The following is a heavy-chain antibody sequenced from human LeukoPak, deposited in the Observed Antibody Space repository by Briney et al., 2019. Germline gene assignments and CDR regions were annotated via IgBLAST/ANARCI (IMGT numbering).Heavy chain of an antibody. Sequence: SETLSLTCTVSGGSISSGGYYWSWIRQHPGKGLEWIGYIYYSGSTYYNPSLKSRVTISVDPSKNQFSLKLSSVTAADTAVYYCAYLTDGGRFDPWGQGTLVTVSS. CDR2: IYYSGST. CDR3: AYLTDGGRFDP. V-gene: IGHV4-31*03. CDR1: GGSISSGGYY. J-gene: IGHJ5*02. D-gene: IGHD2-15*01.